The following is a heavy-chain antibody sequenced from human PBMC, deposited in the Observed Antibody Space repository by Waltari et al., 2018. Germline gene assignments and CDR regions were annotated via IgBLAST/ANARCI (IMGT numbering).Heavy chain of an antibody. CDR2: IIPILGIA. D-gene: IGHD6-19*01. Sequence: QVQLVQSGAEVKKPGSSVKVSCKASGGTFRSYAISWVRQAPGQGLEWMGGIIPILGIANYAQKFQGRVTITADKSTSTAYMELSSLRSEDTAVYYCARDRIFSRQWLVKYFDYWGQGTLVTVSS. CDR3: ARDRIFSRQWLVKYFDY. V-gene: IGHV1-69*10. J-gene: IGHJ4*02. CDR1: GGTFRSYA.